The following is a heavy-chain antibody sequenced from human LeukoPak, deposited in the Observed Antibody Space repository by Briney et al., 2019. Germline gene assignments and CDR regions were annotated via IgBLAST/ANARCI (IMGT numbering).Heavy chain of an antibody. CDR3: ARDRDYYYYMDV. D-gene: IGHD3-10*01. CDR1: GGSISSGSYY. J-gene: IGHJ6*03. V-gene: IGHV4-61*02. Sequence: SETLSLTCTVSGGSISSGSYYWSWIRQPAGKGLEWIGRIYTSGSTNYDPSLKSRVTISVDTSKNQFSLKLSSVTAADTAVYYCARDRDYYYYMDVWGTGTTVTVSS. CDR2: IYTSGST.